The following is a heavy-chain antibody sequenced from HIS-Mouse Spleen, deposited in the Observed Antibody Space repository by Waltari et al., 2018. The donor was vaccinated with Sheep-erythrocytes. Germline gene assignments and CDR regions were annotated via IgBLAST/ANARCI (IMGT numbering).Heavy chain of an antibody. CDR2: IYYSGRT. Sequence: QLQLQESGPGLVKPSETLSLTCTVSGGSISSSSYYWGWIRPPPGKGLEWIGSIYYSGRTYHTPSLKSRVTISVDTSKNQFSLKLSSVTAADTAVYYCARLYYYDSSGYYFDYWGQGTLVTVSS. J-gene: IGHJ4*02. CDR3: ARLYYYDSSGYYFDY. D-gene: IGHD3-22*01. CDR1: GGSISSSSYY. V-gene: IGHV4-39*01.